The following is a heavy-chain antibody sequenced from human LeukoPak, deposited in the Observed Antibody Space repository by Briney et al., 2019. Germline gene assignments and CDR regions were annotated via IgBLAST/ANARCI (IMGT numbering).Heavy chain of an antibody. CDR1: GDSVSSNSVT. V-gene: IGHV6-1*01. D-gene: IGHD2-2*01. CDR2: TYYRSTWYN. Sequence: SQTLSLTCALSGDSVSSNSVTWNWIRRSPSRGLGWLGRTYYRSTWYNDYAVSVRGRITVNPDTSKNQFSLHLNSVTPEDTAVYYCARRLTQYDCFDPWGQGILVTVSS. CDR3: ARRLTQYDCFDP. J-gene: IGHJ5*02.